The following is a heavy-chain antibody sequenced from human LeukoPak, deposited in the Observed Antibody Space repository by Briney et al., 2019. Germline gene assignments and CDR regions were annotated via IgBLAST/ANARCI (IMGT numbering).Heavy chain of an antibody. D-gene: IGHD3-16*01. CDR3: AVLWGSGWFDP. V-gene: IGHV4-31*11. J-gene: IGHJ5*02. CDR2: IYYSGST. CDR1: GGSFSGYY. Sequence: SETLSLTCAVYGGSFSGYYWSWIRQHPGKGLEWIGYIYYSGSTYYNPSLKSRVTISVDTSKNQFSLKLSSVTAADTAVYYCAVLWGSGWFDPWGQGTLVTVSS.